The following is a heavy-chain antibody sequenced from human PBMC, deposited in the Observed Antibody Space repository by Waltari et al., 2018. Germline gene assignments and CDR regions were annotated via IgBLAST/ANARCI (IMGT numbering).Heavy chain of an antibody. Sequence: QVQLQESGPGLVKPSETLSLTCTVSGGSISSHYWSWIRQPPGKGLEWIGYIYYSGSTNYNPSLKSRVTISVDTSKNQFSLKPSSVTAADTAVYYCARGYSSSWYDYWGQGTLVTVSS. CDR1: GGSISSHY. CDR2: IYYSGST. D-gene: IGHD6-13*01. CDR3: ARGYSSSWYDY. J-gene: IGHJ4*02. V-gene: IGHV4-59*11.